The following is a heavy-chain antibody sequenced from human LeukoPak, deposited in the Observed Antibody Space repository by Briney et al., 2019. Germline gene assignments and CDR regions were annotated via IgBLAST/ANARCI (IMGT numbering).Heavy chain of an antibody. D-gene: IGHD6-13*01. Sequence: GGSLRLSCAASGFTFSSYGMHWVRQAPGKGLEWVAVIWYDGSSKYYADSVKGRFTISRDNSKNTLYLQMNSLRAEDTAVYYCARDDGSSWYAPVYWGQGTLVTVSS. CDR3: ARDDGSSWYAPVY. J-gene: IGHJ4*02. V-gene: IGHV3-33*01. CDR2: IWYDGSSK. CDR1: GFTFSSYG.